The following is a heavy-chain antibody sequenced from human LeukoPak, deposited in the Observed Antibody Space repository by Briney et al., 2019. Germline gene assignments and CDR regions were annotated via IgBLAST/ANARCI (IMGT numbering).Heavy chain of an antibody. CDR1: GGSISSYY. CDR3: ARLARRLVTTVLWYFDL. V-gene: IGHV4-59*08. CDR2: IYYSGST. D-gene: IGHD4-17*01. J-gene: IGHJ2*01. Sequence: SETLSLTCTVSGGSISSYYWSWIRPPPGKGLEWIGYIYYSGSTNYNPSLKSRVTISVDTSKNQFSLKLSSVTAADTAVYYCARLARRLVTTVLWYFDLWGRGTLVTVSS.